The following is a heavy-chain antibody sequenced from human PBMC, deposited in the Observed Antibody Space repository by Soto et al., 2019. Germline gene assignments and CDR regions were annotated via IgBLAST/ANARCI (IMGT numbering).Heavy chain of an antibody. J-gene: IGHJ6*02. D-gene: IGHD6-19*01. V-gene: IGHV4-4*02. CDR1: GGSISSSNW. CDR2: IYHSGST. CDR3: ARGYQGSGWYYYYGMDV. Sequence: SETLSLTCAVSGGSISSSNWWSWVRQPPGKGLEWIGEIYHSGSTNYNPSLKSRVTISVDKSKNQFSLKLSSVTAADTAVYYCARGYQGSGWYYYYGMDVWGQGTTVTVSS.